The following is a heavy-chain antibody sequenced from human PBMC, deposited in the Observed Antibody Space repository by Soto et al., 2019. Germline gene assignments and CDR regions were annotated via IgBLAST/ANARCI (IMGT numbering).Heavy chain of an antibody. V-gene: IGHV4-34*01. CDR1: GGFLSESY. CDR3: VRVRYQLPSSVLWLDP. J-gene: IGHJ5*02. D-gene: IGHD3-16*01. CDR2: INHVGGT. Sequence: SETLSLTCAVYGGFLSESYWTWIRQPPGKGLEWIGEINHVGGTNYNPSLKSRVTMSVDTSQNQFSLRLISVTAVDTAIYFCVRVRYQLPSSVLWLDPWVQGTPVTVSS.